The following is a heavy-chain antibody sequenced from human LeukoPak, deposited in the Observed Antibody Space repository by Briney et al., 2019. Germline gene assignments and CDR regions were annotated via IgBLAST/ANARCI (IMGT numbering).Heavy chain of an antibody. CDR2: VYTSGNT. CDR3: ARLITGTTTAFDI. Sequence: PSETLSLTCSVSGGSISGYYWTWIRQPAGEGLEWIGRVYTSGNTHYNPSLKTRLTMSVDTSKNQCSLKLSSVIAADTAVYYCARLITGTTTAFDIWGQGTMVTVSS. D-gene: IGHD1-7*01. J-gene: IGHJ3*02. V-gene: IGHV4-4*07. CDR1: GGSISGYY.